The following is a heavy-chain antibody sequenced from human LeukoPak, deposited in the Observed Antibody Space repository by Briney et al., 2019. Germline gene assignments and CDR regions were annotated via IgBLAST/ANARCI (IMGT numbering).Heavy chain of an antibody. J-gene: IGHJ4*02. V-gene: IGHV1-46*01. CDR2: INPSGGGT. D-gene: IGHD5-18*01. Sequence: GASVKVSCKASGYTFTNYYMHWVRQAPGQGLEWMGIINPSGGGTTYAQKFQGRLTMTRDTSTSTVYMELSSLRSEDSAVYYCAREIGPRQLHLWGSAFDYWGQGTLVTVSS. CDR1: GYTFTNYY. CDR3: AREIGPRQLHLWGSAFDY.